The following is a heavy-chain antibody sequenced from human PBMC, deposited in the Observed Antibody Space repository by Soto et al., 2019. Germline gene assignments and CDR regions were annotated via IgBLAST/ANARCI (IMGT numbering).Heavy chain of an antibody. D-gene: IGHD3-22*01. V-gene: IGHV1-18*01. Sequence: QVRLEQSGPEVKKTGASVKVSCKASGYTFTSYGISWVRQAPGQGLEWLGWINIYSGDANYAQIFKDRVTMTRDTSKNTVYMEMSSLRSDDTAVYYCARALYYYDNSGLAYWGQGTLVTVSS. J-gene: IGHJ4*02. CDR1: GYTFTSYG. CDR2: INIYSGDA. CDR3: ARALYYYDNSGLAY.